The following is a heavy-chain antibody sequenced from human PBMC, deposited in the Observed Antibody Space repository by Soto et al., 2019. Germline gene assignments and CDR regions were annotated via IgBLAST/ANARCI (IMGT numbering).Heavy chain of an antibody. CDR3: ARSQGSSTSLEIYYYYYYGMDV. J-gene: IGHJ6*02. Sequence: QVQLVQSGAEVKKPGSSVKVSCKASGGTFSSYAISWVRQAPGQGLEWMGGIIPISGTAIYAQKFQGRVTITADEYTSTAYMELSSLRSEDTAVYYCARSQGSSTSLEIYYYYYYGMDVWGQGTTVTVSS. CDR1: GGTFSSYA. CDR2: IIPISGTA. V-gene: IGHV1-69*01. D-gene: IGHD2-2*01.